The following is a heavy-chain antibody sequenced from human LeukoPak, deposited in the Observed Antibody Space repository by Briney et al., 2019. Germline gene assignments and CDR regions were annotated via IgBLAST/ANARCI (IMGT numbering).Heavy chain of an antibody. CDR1: GGSISSSSYY. J-gene: IGHJ4*02. CDR3: AREYILYRSGWFLDY. D-gene: IGHD6-19*01. Sequence: SETLSLTCTVSGGSISSSSYYWGWIRQPPGKGLEWIGSIYYSGSTYYNPSLKSRVTISVDASKNQFSLNLSSVTAADTAVYYCAREYILYRSGWFLDYWGQGTVVTVSS. V-gene: IGHV4-39*07. CDR2: IYYSGST.